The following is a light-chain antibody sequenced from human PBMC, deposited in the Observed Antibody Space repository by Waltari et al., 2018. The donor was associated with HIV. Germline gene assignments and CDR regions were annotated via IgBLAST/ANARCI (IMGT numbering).Light chain of an antibody. V-gene: IGKV2-28*01. Sequence: IVMTQSPLSLPVTPGEPASISCRSSQSLLHSNGYNYLDWYLQKPGQSPQLLIYLGSNRASGVPDRFSGSGSGTDFTLEISRVAAEDVGVYYCMQGSHWPRTFGQGTKVEIK. CDR3: MQGSHWPRT. CDR1: QSLLHSNGYNY. CDR2: LGS. J-gene: IGKJ1*01.